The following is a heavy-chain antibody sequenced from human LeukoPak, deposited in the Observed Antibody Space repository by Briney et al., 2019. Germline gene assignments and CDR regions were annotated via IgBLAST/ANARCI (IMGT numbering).Heavy chain of an antibody. D-gene: IGHD3-3*01. CDR2: INHSAST. V-gene: IGHV4-34*01. CDR3: ARRGYDFWSGYYVGY. CDR1: GGSISSYY. J-gene: IGHJ4*02. Sequence: TSETLSLTCTVSGGSISSYYWSWIRKPAGKGVEWIGEINHSASTNYNPSLKSRVTISVDTSKNQFSLKLSSVTAADTAVYYCARRGYDFWSGYYVGYWGQGTLVTVSS.